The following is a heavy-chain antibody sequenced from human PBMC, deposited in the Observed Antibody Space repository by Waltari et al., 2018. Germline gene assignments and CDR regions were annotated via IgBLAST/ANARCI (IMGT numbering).Heavy chain of an antibody. CDR3: ARGRRGLVRYYYYYMDV. CDR2: MNPNSGNT. J-gene: IGHJ6*03. Sequence: QVQLVQSGAEVKKPGASVKVSCKASGYTFTSYDINWVRQATGQGLEWMGWMNPNSGNTGYAQQFQGRVTMTRNTSISTAYMELSSLISEDTAVYYCARGRRGLVRYYYYYMDVWGKGTTVTVSS. V-gene: IGHV1-8*01. CDR1: GYTFTSYD. D-gene: IGHD3-10*01.